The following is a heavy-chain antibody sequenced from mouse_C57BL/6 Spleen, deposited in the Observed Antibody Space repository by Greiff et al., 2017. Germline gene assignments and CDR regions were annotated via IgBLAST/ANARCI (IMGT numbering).Heavy chain of an antibody. CDR3: AQDYSDLAWFAY. CDR2: IYPGSGNT. Sequence: QVQLQQSGAELVRPGASVKLSCKASGYTFTDYYINWVKQRPGQGLEWIARIYPGSGNTYYNEKFKGKATLTAEKSSSTAYMQLSSLTSEDSAVYFCAQDYSDLAWFAYWGQGTLVTVSA. CDR1: GYTFTDYY. D-gene: IGHD2-13*01. V-gene: IGHV1-76*01. J-gene: IGHJ3*01.